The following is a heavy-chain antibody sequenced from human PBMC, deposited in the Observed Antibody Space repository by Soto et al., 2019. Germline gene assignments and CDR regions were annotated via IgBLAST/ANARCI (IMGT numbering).Heavy chain of an antibody. D-gene: IGHD1-26*01. V-gene: IGHV3-23*01. Sequence: EVQLLESGGDLVQPGGALRLSCAASGFTFSSYAMSWVRQAPGKGLEWVAGITETGEGGDYADSVKGRFTISRDNSKNMLYLHMYSLRAEDTAVYYCAKRDIVGLAHVHRFLIDCWGQGTLVTVYS. CDR1: GFTFSSYA. J-gene: IGHJ4*02. CDR3: AKRDIVGLAHVHRFLIDC. CDR2: ITETGEGG.